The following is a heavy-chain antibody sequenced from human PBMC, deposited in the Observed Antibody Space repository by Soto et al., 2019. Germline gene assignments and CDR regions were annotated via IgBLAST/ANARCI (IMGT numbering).Heavy chain of an antibody. Sequence: SVKVSCKASGGTFSSDAVSWVRQAPGQGLEWMGGLIPILGTTHYAQKFQGRVTITADESTNTAYMELSSLRSDDTAVYYCARASGYVSGWYHDYWGQGTRVTVSS. CDR2: LIPILGTT. J-gene: IGHJ4*02. V-gene: IGHV1-69*13. CDR1: GGTFSSDA. D-gene: IGHD6-19*01. CDR3: ARASGYVSGWYHDY.